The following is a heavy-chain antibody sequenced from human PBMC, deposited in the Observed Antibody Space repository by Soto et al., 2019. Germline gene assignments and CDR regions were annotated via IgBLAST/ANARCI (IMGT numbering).Heavy chain of an antibody. V-gene: IGHV1-69*02. CDR3: AVDYAQGSWYFQH. D-gene: IGHD4-17*01. Sequence: QVQLVQSGAEVKKPGSSVKVSCKASGGTFSSYTISWVRQAPGQGLEWMGRIIPILGIANYAQKFQGRVTITADKSTSTAYMELSSLRSEDTAVYYCAVDYAQGSWYFQHWGQGTLVTVSS. J-gene: IGHJ1*01. CDR1: GGTFSSYT. CDR2: IIPILGIA.